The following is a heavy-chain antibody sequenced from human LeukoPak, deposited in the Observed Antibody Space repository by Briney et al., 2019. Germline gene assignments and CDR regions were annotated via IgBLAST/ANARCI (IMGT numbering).Heavy chain of an antibody. CDR3: ARGHYDVLAASYKWTPDY. Sequence: GGSLRLSCAASGFTCNTFNMYWVRQAPGEGLEWVSSITSGGDYIYYADSVKGRFTTSRDNAKNSLSLQLNSLRVEDTAVYYCARGHYDVLAASYKWTPDYWGQGTLVTVSS. CDR1: GFTCNTFN. V-gene: IGHV3-21*01. D-gene: IGHD3-9*01. CDR2: ITSGGDYI. J-gene: IGHJ4*02.